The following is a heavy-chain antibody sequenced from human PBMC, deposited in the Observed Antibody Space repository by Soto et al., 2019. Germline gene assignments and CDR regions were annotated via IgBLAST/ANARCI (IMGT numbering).Heavy chain of an antibody. CDR3: ARTPDY. CDR2: IYHSGST. Sequence: QLQLQESGSGLVKPSQALSLTCAVSGGSISTGGYSWSWIRQPPGKGLEWIAYIYHSGSTYYNPSLQSRVTISVERSKNQFSLKRSSVTAADTAVYYCARTPDYWGQGTLVPVSS. V-gene: IGHV4-30-2*01. D-gene: IGHD2-15*01. J-gene: IGHJ4*02. CDR1: GGSISTGGYS.